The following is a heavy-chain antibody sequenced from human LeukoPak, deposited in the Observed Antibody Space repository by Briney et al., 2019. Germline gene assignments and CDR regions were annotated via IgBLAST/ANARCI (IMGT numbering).Heavy chain of an antibody. D-gene: IGHD3-3*01. V-gene: IGHV4-4*09. Sequence: PSETLSLTCTVSGGSISSYYWSWIRQPPGEGLEWIGYIYTSGSTNYNPSLKSRVTISVDTSKNQFSLKLSSVTAADTAVYYCARLVDFWSGCDVWGKGTTVTVSS. CDR1: GGSISSYY. CDR2: IYTSGST. CDR3: ARLVDFWSGCDV. J-gene: IGHJ6*04.